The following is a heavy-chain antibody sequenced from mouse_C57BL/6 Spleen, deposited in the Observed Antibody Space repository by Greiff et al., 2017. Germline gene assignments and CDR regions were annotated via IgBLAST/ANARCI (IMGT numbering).Heavy chain of an antibody. Sequence: VQVVESGPGLVQPSQSLSITCTVSGFSLTSYGVHWVSQSPGKGLEWMGVILSGGSTDYNAAFMSRLSITKDNSKSQVFCKMNSLQADDTAISYCAKNFCNSWYFEVWGTGTTVTVSS. D-gene: IGHD2-1*01. CDR1: GFSLTSYG. V-gene: IGHV2-5*01. J-gene: IGHJ1*03. CDR2: ILSGGST. CDR3: AKNFCNSWYFEV.